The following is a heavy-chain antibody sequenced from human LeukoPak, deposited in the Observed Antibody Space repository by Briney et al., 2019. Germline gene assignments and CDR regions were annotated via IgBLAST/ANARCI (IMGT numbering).Heavy chain of an antibody. CDR2: INHSGST. V-gene: IGHV4-34*01. CDR1: GGSFSGYY. D-gene: IGHD6-13*01. CDR3: ARVAAAGLSNWFDP. Sequence: SETLSLTCAVYGGSFSGYYWSWIRQPPGKGLEWIGEINHSGSTNYNPSLKSRVTISVDTFKNQFSLKLSSVTAADTAVYYCARVAAAGLSNWFDPWGQGTLVTVSS. J-gene: IGHJ5*02.